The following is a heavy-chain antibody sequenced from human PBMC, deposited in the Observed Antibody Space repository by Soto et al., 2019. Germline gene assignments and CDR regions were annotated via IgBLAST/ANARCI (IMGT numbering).Heavy chain of an antibody. J-gene: IGHJ4*02. D-gene: IGHD6-19*01. V-gene: IGHV4-31*03. CDR3: AREGRGYSSGLLLHY. CDR1: GGSISSAGYY. Sequence: VQLQESGPGLVKPSQTLSLTCTVSGGSISSAGYYWSWIRQYPGKGLEWIGYIYYSGSIYYNPSLKSRVTISVDTSKNQFSLKLSSVTAADTAVYYCAREGRGYSSGLLLHYWGQGTPVTVSS. CDR2: IYYSGSI.